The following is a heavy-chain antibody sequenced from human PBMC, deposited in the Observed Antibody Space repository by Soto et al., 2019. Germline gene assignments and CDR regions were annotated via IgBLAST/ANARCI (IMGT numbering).Heavy chain of an antibody. J-gene: IGHJ4*02. CDR2: VSGSGGST. Sequence: HPAGSLRLSCAASGFTFDIYVMSGVFQATGKGLEWVSTVSGSGGSTYYAASVKGRFTISREYSKNTLYLQMNSLRAEDTAVYFCARQRSYNSGFFDYWSQGTLVTVSS. D-gene: IGHD6-19*01. CDR3: ARQRSYNSGFFDY. CDR1: GFTFDIYV. V-gene: IGHV3-23*01.